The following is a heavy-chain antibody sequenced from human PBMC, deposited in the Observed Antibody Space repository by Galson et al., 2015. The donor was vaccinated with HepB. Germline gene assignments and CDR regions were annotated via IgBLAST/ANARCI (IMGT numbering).Heavy chain of an antibody. J-gene: IGHJ6*03. CDR2: IIPILGIA. Sequence: SVKVSCKASGGTFSRYAISWVRQAPGQGLEWMGGIIPILGIANYAQKFQGRVTITADKSTSTAYMELSSLRSEDTAVYYCARAAPTPTYYYYMDVWGKGTTVTVSS. CDR3: ARAAPTPTYYYYMDV. CDR1: GGTFSRYA. V-gene: IGHV1-69*10.